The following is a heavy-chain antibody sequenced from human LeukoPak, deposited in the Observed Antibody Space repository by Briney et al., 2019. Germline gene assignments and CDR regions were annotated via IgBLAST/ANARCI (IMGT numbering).Heavy chain of an antibody. J-gene: IGHJ4*02. CDR3: TTSYWNYASFFPY. Sequence: GGSLRLSCAASGFTFSNAWMSWVRQAPGKGLEWVGRIKSKTDGGTTDYAAPVKGRFTISREESKNTLYLRMNSLKTEDTAVYYCTTSYWNYASFFPYWGQGTLVTVSS. V-gene: IGHV3-15*01. D-gene: IGHD1-7*01. CDR2: IKSKTDGGTT. CDR1: GFTFSNAW.